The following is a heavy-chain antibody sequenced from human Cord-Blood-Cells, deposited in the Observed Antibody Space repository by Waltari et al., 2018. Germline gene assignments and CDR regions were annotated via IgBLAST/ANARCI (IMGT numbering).Heavy chain of an antibody. J-gene: IGHJ4*02. Sequence: EVQLVQSGAEVKKPGESLKISCKGSGYSFTSYWIGWVRQMPGKGLEWMGTINPGDSDTRYSPSFQGQVTISADKSISTAYLQWSSLKASDTAMYYCARRGEYCSGGSCYYFDYWGQGTLVTVSS. CDR3: ARRGEYCSGGSCYYFDY. CDR1: GYSFTSYW. D-gene: IGHD2-15*01. CDR2: INPGDSDT. V-gene: IGHV5-51*03.